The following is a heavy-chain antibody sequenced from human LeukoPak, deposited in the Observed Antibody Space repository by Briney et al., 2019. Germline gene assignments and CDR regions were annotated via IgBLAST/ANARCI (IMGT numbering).Heavy chain of an antibody. CDR3: ARDPSRYYGSGTYYYIDFDY. CDR1: GYIFIGYY. Sequence: VAPVKVSCKASGYIFIGYYIHWVRQAPGQGLEWLGWVNPNSGGTNYAQKFQGRVTMTRDTSINTAYMELSSLRSDDTAVYYCARDPSRYYGSGTYYYIDFDYWGQGTLVTVS. V-gene: IGHV1-2*02. D-gene: IGHD3-10*01. J-gene: IGHJ4*02. CDR2: VNPNSGGT.